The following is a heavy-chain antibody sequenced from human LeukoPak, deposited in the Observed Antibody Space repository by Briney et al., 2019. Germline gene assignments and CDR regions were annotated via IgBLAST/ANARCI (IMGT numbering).Heavy chain of an antibody. CDR3: ARRRSSSSWQFPFDY. CDR1: GYSFTSYW. Sequence: GESLKISCKGSGYSFTSYWISWVRQMPGKGLEWMGRIDPSDSYTNYSPSFQGHVTISADKSISTAYLQWSSLKASDTAMYYCARRRSSSSWQFPFDYWGQRTLVTVSS. V-gene: IGHV5-10-1*01. D-gene: IGHD6-13*01. J-gene: IGHJ4*02. CDR2: IDPSDSYT.